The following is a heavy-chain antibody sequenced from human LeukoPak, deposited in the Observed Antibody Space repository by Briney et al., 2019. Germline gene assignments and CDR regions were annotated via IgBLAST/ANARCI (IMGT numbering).Heavy chain of an antibody. D-gene: IGHD5-18*01. CDR1: GGSFSGYY. J-gene: IGHJ3*02. V-gene: IGHV4-34*01. CDR2: INHSGST. CDR3: ARVVDTAMVENDAFDI. Sequence: SETLSLTCAVYGGSFSGYYWSWIRQPPGKGLEWIGEINHSGSTNYNPSLKSRVTISVDTSKNQFSLKLSSVTAADTAVYYCARVVDTAMVENDAFDIWGQGTMVTVSS.